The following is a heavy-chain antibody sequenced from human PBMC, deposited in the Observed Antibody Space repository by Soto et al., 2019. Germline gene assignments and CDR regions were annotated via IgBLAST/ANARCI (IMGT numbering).Heavy chain of an antibody. CDR1: GYTFTSYD. J-gene: IGHJ4*02. CDR2: INPSGGST. V-gene: IGHV1-46*03. CDR3: SRGYPPRDQLGNLPGAF. Sequence: ASVKVSCKASGYTFTSYDINWVRQAPGQGLEWMGIINPSGGSTNYAQKFQGRVTMTRDTSTSTVYMELSSLRSEDMAIYYCSRGYPPRDQLGNLPGAFWGQGTLVTVSS. D-gene: IGHD1-1*01.